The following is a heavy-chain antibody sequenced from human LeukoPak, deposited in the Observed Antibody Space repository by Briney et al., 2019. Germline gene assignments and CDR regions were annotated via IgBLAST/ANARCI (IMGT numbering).Heavy chain of an antibody. CDR1: GFTFSSYG. CDR3: ARGNDYLEAFDI. Sequence: GGSLRLSCAASGFTFSSYGMHWVRQAPGKGLEWVSVIYSGGSTYYADSVKGRFTISRHNSRSMLYLQMNSLRTEDTAVYYCARGNDYLEAFDIWGRGTMVAVSS. D-gene: IGHD5-12*01. J-gene: IGHJ3*02. CDR2: IYSGGST. V-gene: IGHV3-53*04.